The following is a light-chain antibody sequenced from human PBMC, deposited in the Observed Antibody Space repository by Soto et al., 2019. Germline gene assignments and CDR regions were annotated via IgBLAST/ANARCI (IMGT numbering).Light chain of an antibody. CDR3: QQYGSSPRT. V-gene: IGKV3-20*01. CDR1: QSVSSSY. CDR2: VAS. J-gene: IGKJ2*01. Sequence: EIVLTQSPGTLSLSPGERATLSCRASQSVSSSYLAWYQQKPGQAPRLLIYVASSRATGIPDRFSGSGSGTDFTLTISRLEPEDFAVYYCQQYGSSPRTLGQGTKLEIK.